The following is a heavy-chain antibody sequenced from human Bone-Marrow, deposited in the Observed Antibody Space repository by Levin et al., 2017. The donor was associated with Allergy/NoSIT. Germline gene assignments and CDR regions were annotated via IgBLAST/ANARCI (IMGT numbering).Heavy chain of an antibody. D-gene: IGHD3-10*01. Sequence: GGSLRLSCAASGFTFSSYGMHWVRQAPGKGLEWVAVISYDGSNKYYADSVKGRFTISRDNSKNTLYLQMNSLRAEDTAVYYCAKTLNYYGSGSYAFDIWGQGTMVTVSS. J-gene: IGHJ3*02. CDR3: AKTLNYYGSGSYAFDI. CDR1: GFTFSSYG. V-gene: IGHV3-30*18. CDR2: ISYDGSNK.